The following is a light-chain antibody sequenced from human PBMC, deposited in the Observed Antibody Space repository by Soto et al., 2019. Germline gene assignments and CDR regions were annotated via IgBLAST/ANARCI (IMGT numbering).Light chain of an antibody. CDR3: QQYGSSLIT. Sequence: ETVLTQSPDTLSLSTGERATLSCRASQSVTSDYLAWYQQKAGQAPRLLIYGASSRATGIPDRFSGSGSGTDFTLTISRLEPEDFAVYYCQQYGSSLITFGQGTRLEIK. V-gene: IGKV3-20*01. CDR2: GAS. CDR1: QSVTSDY. J-gene: IGKJ5*01.